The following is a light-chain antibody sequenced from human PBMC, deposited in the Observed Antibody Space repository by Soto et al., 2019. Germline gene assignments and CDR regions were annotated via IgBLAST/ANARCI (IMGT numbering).Light chain of an antibody. Sequence: QSALTQPASVSGSPGQSITISCTGTSSDVGGYNYVSWYQQHPGKAPELMIYDVSSRPSGVSNRFSGSKSGNTASLTISGLQAEDEADYYCSSYTSSTTLVFGGGTKVTVL. CDR3: SSYTSSTTLV. CDR1: SSDVGGYNY. V-gene: IGLV2-14*01. J-gene: IGLJ2*01. CDR2: DVS.